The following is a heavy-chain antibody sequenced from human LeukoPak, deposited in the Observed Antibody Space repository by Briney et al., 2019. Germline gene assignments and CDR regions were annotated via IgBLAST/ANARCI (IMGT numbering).Heavy chain of an antibody. J-gene: IGHJ4*02. V-gene: IGHV3-23*01. CDR2: IGNTET. D-gene: IGHD2-21*01. Sequence: GGSLRLSCATSGFTFNTDAMSWDRQAPGKGLEWVSTIGNTETFYADSVTGRFTISRDNSKNTVYLHMNSLRVEDTAVYYCAKDWIQFNRVFDCFDSWGQGTLVTVSS. CDR1: GFTFNTDA. CDR3: AKDWIQFNRVFDCFDS.